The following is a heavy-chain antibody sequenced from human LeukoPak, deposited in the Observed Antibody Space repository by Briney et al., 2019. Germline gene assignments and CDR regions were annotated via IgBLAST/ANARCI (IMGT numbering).Heavy chain of an antibody. J-gene: IGHJ6*03. Sequence: SETLSLTCTVSGDSISNSRYYWGWIRQPPGKGLEWIGTIYYSGDTYYNPSLKSLVTISVDTSKNQFSLKLTSVTAADTAVYYCARLHYESSGYPNYYYYMDVWGKGTTVTVSS. D-gene: IGHD3-22*01. CDR2: IYYSGDT. CDR3: ARLHYESSGYPNYYYYMDV. CDR1: GDSISNSRYY. V-gene: IGHV4-39*01.